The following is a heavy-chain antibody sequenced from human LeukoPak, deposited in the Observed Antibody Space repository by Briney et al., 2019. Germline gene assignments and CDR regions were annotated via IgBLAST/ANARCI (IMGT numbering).Heavy chain of an antibody. CDR1: GYTFTSYD. CDR3: ARGSGDSSGYYYVRGFDP. Sequence: ASVKVSCKAPGYTFTSYDINWVRQATGQGLEWMGWMNPNSGNTGYAQKFQGRVTMTRNTSISTAYMELSSLRSEDTAVYYCARGSGDSSGYYYVRGFDPWGQGTLVTVSS. CDR2: MNPNSGNT. J-gene: IGHJ5*02. D-gene: IGHD3-22*01. V-gene: IGHV1-8*01.